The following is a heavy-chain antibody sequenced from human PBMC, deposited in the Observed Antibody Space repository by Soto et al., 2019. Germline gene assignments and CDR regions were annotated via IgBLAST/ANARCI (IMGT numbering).Heavy chain of an antibody. CDR2: IYSGGST. Sequence: EVQLVESGGGLVQPGGSLRLSCAGSGFPVSSHYMSWVRQAPGKGLEWVSIIYSGGSTYYAGSVKARFSISRDNSKNILYLQMNRLRADDPAVYYCASTRDPVVFMSAQRPFFQHWGQGTLVTVSS. CDR1: GFPVSSHY. J-gene: IGHJ1*01. D-gene: IGHD2-15*01. V-gene: IGHV3-66*01. CDR3: ASTRDPVVFMSAQRPFFQH.